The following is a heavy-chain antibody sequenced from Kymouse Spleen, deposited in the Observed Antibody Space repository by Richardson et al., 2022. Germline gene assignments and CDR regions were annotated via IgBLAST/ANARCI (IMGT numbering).Heavy chain of an antibody. CDR2: INSDGSST. CDR3: ARPGLLWFGELFPLLLLRYGR. V-gene: IGHV3-74*01. CDR1: GFTFSSYW. Sequence: EVQLVESGGGLVQPGGSLRLSCAASGFTFSSYWMHWVRQAPGKGLVWVSRINSDGSSTSYADSVKGRFTISRDNAKNTLYLQMNSLRAEDTAVYYCARPGLLWFGELFPLLLLRYGRLGPRDHGHRLL. J-gene: IGHJ6*02. D-gene: IGHD3-10*01.